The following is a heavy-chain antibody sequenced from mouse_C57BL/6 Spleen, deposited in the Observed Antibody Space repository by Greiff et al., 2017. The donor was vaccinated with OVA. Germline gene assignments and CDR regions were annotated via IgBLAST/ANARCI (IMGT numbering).Heavy chain of an antibody. V-gene: IGHV5-9-1*02. D-gene: IGHD1-1*01. Sequence: EVQLVESGEGLVKPGGSLKLSCAASGFTFSSYAMSWVRQTPETRLEWVAYISSGGDYIYYADTVKGRFTISRDNARNTLYLQMSSLKSEDTAMYYCTRVREYYYAMDYWGQGTSVTVSS. CDR3: TRVREYYYAMDY. CDR1: GFTFSSYA. CDR2: ISSGGDYI. J-gene: IGHJ4*01.